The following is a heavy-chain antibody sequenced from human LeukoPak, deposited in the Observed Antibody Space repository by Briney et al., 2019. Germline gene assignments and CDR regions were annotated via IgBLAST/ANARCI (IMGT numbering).Heavy chain of an antibody. CDR1: GFTFSSYG. D-gene: IGHD6-13*01. CDR2: IRYDGSNK. CDR3: AKDQGSSSWYPGY. J-gene: IGHJ4*02. Sequence: PGGSLRLSCAASGFTFSSYGMHWVRQAPGKGLEWVAFIRYDGSNKYYADSVKGRFTISRDNSKNTLYLQMNSLRAEDTAVYYCAKDQGSSSWYPGYWGQGTLVTVSS. V-gene: IGHV3-30*02.